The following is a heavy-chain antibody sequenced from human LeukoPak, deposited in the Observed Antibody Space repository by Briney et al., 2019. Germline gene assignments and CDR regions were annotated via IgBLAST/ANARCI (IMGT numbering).Heavy chain of an antibody. J-gene: IGHJ4*02. D-gene: IGHD2-2*02. V-gene: IGHV3-30*04. CDR2: ISYDGSNK. CDR3: ARSMRGYCSSTSCYSRDVVRGGYFDY. CDR1: GFTFSSYA. Sequence: PGGSLRLSCAASGFTFSSYAMHWVRQAPGKGLEWVAVISYDGSNKYYADSVKGRFTISRDNSKNTLYLQMNSLRAEDTAVYYCARSMRGYCSSTSCYSRDVVRGGYFDYWGQGTLVTVSS.